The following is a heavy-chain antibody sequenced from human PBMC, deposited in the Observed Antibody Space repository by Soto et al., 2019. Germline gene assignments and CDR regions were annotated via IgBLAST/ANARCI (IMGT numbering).Heavy chain of an antibody. CDR1: GYTFTGYY. D-gene: IGHD3-10*01. Sequence: QVQLVQSGAEVKKPGASVKVSCKASGYTFTGYYMHWVRQAPGQGLEWMGWINPNSGGTNYAQKFQGWVTITRDTXSSTAYMELSRLRSDDTAVYYCARDARGDEAPMDYWGQGTLVTVSS. CDR2: INPNSGGT. CDR3: ARDARGDEAPMDY. V-gene: IGHV1-2*04. J-gene: IGHJ4*02.